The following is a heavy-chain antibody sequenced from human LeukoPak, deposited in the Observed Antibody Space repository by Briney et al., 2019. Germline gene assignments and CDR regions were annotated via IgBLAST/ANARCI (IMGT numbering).Heavy chain of an antibody. CDR2: ISSNGGST. CDR3: ARGSGSYFGSFDY. D-gene: IGHD1-26*01. J-gene: IGHJ4*02. V-gene: IGHV3-64*01. CDR1: GFTFSSYA. Sequence: PGGSLRLSGAASGFTFSSYAMHWVRQAPGKGLEYVSAISSNGGSTYYANSVKGRFTISRDNSKNTLYLQMGSLRAEDMAVYYCARGSGSYFGSFDYWGQGTLVTVSS.